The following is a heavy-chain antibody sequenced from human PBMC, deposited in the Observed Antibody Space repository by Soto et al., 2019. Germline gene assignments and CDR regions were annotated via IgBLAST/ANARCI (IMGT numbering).Heavy chain of an antibody. V-gene: IGHV3-9*01. CDR2: ISWNSGSI. CDR3: AKVGSSGHNWDGMDV. D-gene: IGHD3-22*01. CDR1: VFTFDDYA. Sequence: GWSLRLSCAASVFTFDDYAMHWVRQAPGKGLEWVSGISWNSGSIGYADSVKGRFTISRDNAKNSLYLQMNSLRAEDTALYYCAKVGSSGHNWDGMDVWGQGTTVTVSS. J-gene: IGHJ6*02.